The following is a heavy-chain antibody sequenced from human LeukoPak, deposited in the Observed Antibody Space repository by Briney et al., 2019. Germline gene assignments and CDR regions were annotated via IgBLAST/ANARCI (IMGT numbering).Heavy chain of an antibody. J-gene: IGHJ1*01. Sequence: GGSLRLSCSASGFTFSSYAMHWVRQAPGKGLEYVSAISSNGGSTYYADSVRGRFTISRDNSKNTLYLQMSSLRAEDTAVYYCVKVNIAAAGEYFQHWGQGTLVTVSS. D-gene: IGHD6-13*01. CDR3: VKVNIAAAGEYFQH. V-gene: IGHV3-64D*06. CDR1: GFTFSSYA. CDR2: ISSNGGST.